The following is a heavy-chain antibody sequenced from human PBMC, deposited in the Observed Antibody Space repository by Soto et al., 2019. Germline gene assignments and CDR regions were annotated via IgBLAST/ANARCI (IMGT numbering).Heavy chain of an antibody. Sequence: EVQLLESGGGLVQPGGSLRLSCAASGFTYSSYAMSWVRQAPGKGLEWVSAISGSGGSTYYADSVKGRFTISRDNSKNTLYLQMNSRRAEDTAVYYCAKAGLGGWIWGGYYYGMDVWGQGTTVTVSS. CDR3: AKAGLGGWIWGGYYYGMDV. CDR1: GFTYSSYA. J-gene: IGHJ6*02. CDR2: ISGSGGST. V-gene: IGHV3-23*01. D-gene: IGHD2-2*03.